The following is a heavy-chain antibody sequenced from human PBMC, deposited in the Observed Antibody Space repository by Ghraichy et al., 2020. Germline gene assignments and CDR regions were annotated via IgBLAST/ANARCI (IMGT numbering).Heavy chain of an antibody. Sequence: GGSLRLSCAASGFRFSAFEMDWIRQAPGKGLERIAHITGSGNTIHYSESVEGRFTISRDNAKNSLYLEMNSLRAEDTAVYYCAREYSHDDSGYDAFAYWGQGTLVTVSS. D-gene: IGHD5-12*01. CDR2: ITGSGNTI. CDR1: GFRFSAFE. V-gene: IGHV3-48*03. CDR3: AREYSHDDSGYDAFAY. J-gene: IGHJ4*02.